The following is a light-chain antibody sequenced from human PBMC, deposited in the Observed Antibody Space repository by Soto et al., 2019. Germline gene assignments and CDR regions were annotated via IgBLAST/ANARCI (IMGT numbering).Light chain of an antibody. J-gene: IGLJ2*01. CDR3: ASYTSSSTSVI. CDR2: EVS. Sequence: QSVLTQPASVSGSPGQSITISCTGTSSDVGGYKYVSWYQQHPDKAPKLIIFEVSNRPSGSSSRFSGSKSGNTASLTISGLQAEDEADYYCASYTSSSTSVIFGRGTKLTVL. CDR1: SSDVGGYKY. V-gene: IGLV2-14*01.